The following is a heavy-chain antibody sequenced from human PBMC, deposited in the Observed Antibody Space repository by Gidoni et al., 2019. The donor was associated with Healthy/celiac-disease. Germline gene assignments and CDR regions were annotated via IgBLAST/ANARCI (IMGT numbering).Heavy chain of an antibody. CDR1: GFTFSSYE. Sequence: EVQLVESGGGLVQPGGSLRLSCAASGFTFSSYEMNWVRQAPGKGLEWVSYISSSGSTIYYADSVKGRFTISRDNAKNSLYLQMNSLRAEDTAVYYCAREGLDYYGSGKGYYYYGMDVWGQGTTVTVSS. CDR2: ISSSGSTI. CDR3: AREGLDYYGSGKGYYYYGMDV. D-gene: IGHD3-10*01. V-gene: IGHV3-48*03. J-gene: IGHJ6*02.